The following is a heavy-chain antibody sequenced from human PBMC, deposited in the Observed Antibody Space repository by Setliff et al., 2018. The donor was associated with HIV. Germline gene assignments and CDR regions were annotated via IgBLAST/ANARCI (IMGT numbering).Heavy chain of an antibody. CDR3: ARDGPGAVHFDY. Sequence: GASVKVSCKASGYTFSSNEISWVRQAPGQGLDWMGWINPNSDGTNYAPKFQGWVTMTRDTSINTDYMDLSGLRSDDTAIYYCARDGPGAVHFDYWGQGTLVTVAS. CDR2: INPNSDGT. CDR1: GYTFSSNE. V-gene: IGHV1-2*04. D-gene: IGHD3-10*01. J-gene: IGHJ4*02.